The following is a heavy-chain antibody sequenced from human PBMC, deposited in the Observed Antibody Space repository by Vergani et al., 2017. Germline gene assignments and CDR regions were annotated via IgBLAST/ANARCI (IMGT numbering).Heavy chain of an antibody. CDR3: ARAAGYCSSTSCPPTLRYYYYYMDV. V-gene: IGHV3-30*03. D-gene: IGHD2-2*01. CDR2: ISYDGNKK. J-gene: IGHJ6*03. Sequence: QVQLVESGGGEVQPGRSLRLSCSAAGFPFSDYGVHWVRQAPGKGLEWVSVISYDGNKKNYADSVKGRFTISRDNSKNTLYLQMNGLRAEDTAVYYCARAAGYCSSTSCPPTLRYYYYYMDVWGKGTTVTVSS. CDR1: GFPFSDYG.